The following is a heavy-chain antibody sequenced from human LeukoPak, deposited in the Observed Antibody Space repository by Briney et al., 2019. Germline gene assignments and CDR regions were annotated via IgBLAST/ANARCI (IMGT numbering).Heavy chain of an antibody. J-gene: IGHJ4*02. CDR1: EFTVSDYY. V-gene: IGHV3-53*01. Sequence: PGGSLRLSCAASEFTVSDYYMNWVRQAPGKGLEWVSLIYTDGSSNYAAPVKGRFTISRDRSKNTLYLQMNSLRVEDTAVYYCARIAAAGTSSGLYDYWGQGTLVTVSS. D-gene: IGHD6-13*01. CDR2: IYTDGSS. CDR3: ARIAAAGTSSGLYDY.